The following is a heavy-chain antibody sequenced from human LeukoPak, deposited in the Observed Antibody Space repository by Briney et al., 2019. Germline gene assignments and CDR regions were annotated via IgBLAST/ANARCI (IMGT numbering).Heavy chain of an antibody. D-gene: IGHD3-22*01. CDR2: MNPNSGNT. CDR1: GYTFTSYD. Sequence: GASVKVSCKASGYTFTSYDINWVRQATGQGLEWMGWMNPNSGNTGYAQKFQGRVTMTRNTSISTAYMELSRLRSDDTAVYYCARDPYYDSSGYFTSDYWGQGTLVTVSS. J-gene: IGHJ4*02. V-gene: IGHV1-8*01. CDR3: ARDPYYDSSGYFTSDY.